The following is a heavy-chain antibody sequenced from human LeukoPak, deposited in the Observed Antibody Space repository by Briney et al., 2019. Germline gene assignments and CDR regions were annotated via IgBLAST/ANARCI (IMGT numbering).Heavy chain of an antibody. V-gene: IGHV4-39*07. D-gene: IGHD3-22*01. CDR2: IYYSGST. J-gene: IGHJ4*02. Sequence: SETLSLTCTVSGGSISSSSYYWGWIRQPPGKGLEWIGSIYYSGSTYYNPSLKSRVTISVDTSKNQFSLKLSSVTAADTAVYYCARETADYYDSSGYYLFDYWGQGTLVTVSS. CDR3: ARETADYYDSSGYYLFDY. CDR1: GGSISSSSYY.